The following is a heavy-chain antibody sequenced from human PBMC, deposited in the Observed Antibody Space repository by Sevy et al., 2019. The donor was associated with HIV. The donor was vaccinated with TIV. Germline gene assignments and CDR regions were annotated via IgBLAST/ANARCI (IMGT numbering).Heavy chain of an antibody. V-gene: IGHV4-39*01. CDR2: INYSGIT. CDR3: AGPILTYNNGWSYYDY. J-gene: IGHJ4*02. D-gene: IGHD6-19*01. CDR1: GASISSSGYY. Sequence: LLQLSETLSLTCTVSGASISSSGYYWGWIRQPPGKGLEWIASINYSGITFYNPSLKSRITISADTSKNQFSLDLNSVTAADTAIYYCAGPILTYNNGWSYYDYWGQGTVVTVSS.